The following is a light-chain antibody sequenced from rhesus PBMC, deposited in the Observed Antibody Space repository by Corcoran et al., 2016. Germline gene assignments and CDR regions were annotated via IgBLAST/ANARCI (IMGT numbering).Light chain of an antibody. J-gene: IGKJ4*01. CDR1: QNIYSN. V-gene: IGKV1S12*01. CDR2: AAS. Sequence: DIQMTQSPSALSASVGDRVTISCRASQNIYSNLAWYQQKPGKAPKLLIYAASSLQTWIPSRFRGRGSGTDFTLTLSSLQPEDSAAYYCQHYYDNPLTFGGGTKVELK. CDR3: QHYYDNPLT.